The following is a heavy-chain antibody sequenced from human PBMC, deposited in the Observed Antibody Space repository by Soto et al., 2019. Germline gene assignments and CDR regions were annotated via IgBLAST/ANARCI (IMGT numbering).Heavy chain of an antibody. V-gene: IGHV1-46*01. CDR1: GYTFTSYY. CDR2: INPSGGST. Sequence: GASVKVSCKASGYTFTSYYMLWVRQAPGQGLEWMGIINPSGGSTSYAQKFQGRVTMTRDTSTSTVYMELSSLRSEDTAVYYCATYDYVAFDIWGQGTMVTVSS. J-gene: IGHJ3*02. CDR3: ATYDYVAFDI. D-gene: IGHD3-16*01.